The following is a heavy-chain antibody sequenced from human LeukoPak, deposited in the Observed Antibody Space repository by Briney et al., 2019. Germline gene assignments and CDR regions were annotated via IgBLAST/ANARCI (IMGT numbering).Heavy chain of an antibody. Sequence: ASVKVSCKASGYTFTSYDINWVRQATGQGLEWMGWMNPNSGNTGYAQKFQGRVTMTRNTSISTAYMELRSLRSDDTAVYYCARAGRTYYYYYMDVWGKGTTVTVSS. CDR2: MNPNSGNT. CDR3: ARAGRTYYYYYMDV. J-gene: IGHJ6*03. V-gene: IGHV1-8*01. D-gene: IGHD1-26*01. CDR1: GYTFTSYD.